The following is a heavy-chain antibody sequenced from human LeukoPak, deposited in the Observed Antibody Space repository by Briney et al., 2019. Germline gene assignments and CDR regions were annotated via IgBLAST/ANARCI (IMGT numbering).Heavy chain of an antibody. CDR3: ARPRRGYTYGFFDY. D-gene: IGHD5-18*01. V-gene: IGHV3-23*01. Sequence: PGGSLRLSCAASGFTFSTFAMIWVRQPPGKGLEWVSSIFPSGGEIHYADSVRGRFAISRDNSKSILSLQMNSLRADDTAVYYCARPRRGYTYGFFDYWGQGTPVSVSS. CDR1: GFTFSTFA. J-gene: IGHJ4*02. CDR2: IFPSGGEI.